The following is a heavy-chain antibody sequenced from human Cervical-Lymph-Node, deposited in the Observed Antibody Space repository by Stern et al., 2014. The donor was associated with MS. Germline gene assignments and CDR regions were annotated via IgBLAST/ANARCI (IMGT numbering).Heavy chain of an antibody. CDR1: GFTFSSYA. V-gene: IGHV3-30*01. CDR2: ISYDGSNK. J-gene: IGHJ4*02. D-gene: IGHD3-16*01. CDR3: ARDLLGIMDY. Sequence: VHLVESGGGVVQPGRSLRLSCAASGFTFSSYAMHWVRQAPGKGLEWVAVISYDGSNKYYADSVKGRFTISRDNSKNTLYLQMNSLRAEDTAVYYCARDLLGIMDYWGQGTLVTVSS.